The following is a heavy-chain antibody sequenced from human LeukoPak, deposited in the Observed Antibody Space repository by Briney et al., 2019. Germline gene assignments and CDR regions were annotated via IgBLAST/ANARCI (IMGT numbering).Heavy chain of an antibody. J-gene: IGHJ4*02. CDR1: EFYW. CDR3: AKLAYYDSSGYYGYFDY. CDR2: ISGSGGST. Sequence: QPGGSLRLSCAASEFYWMHWVRQAPGKGLEWVSAISGSGGSTYYADSVKGRFTISRDNSKNTLYLQMNSLRAEDTAVYYCAKLAYYDSSGYYGYFDYWGQGTLVTVSS. V-gene: IGHV3-23*01. D-gene: IGHD3-22*01.